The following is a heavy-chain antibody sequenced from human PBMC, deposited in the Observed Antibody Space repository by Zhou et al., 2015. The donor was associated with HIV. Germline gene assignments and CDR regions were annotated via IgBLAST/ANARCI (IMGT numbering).Heavy chain of an antibody. CDR3: ARDPTPAFRGWYFDL. Sequence: EVQLVESGGGLVQPGGSLRLSCAASGFAFSSSVMHWVRQAPGKGLVWVSRINHDGTDTNYADSVKGRFTISRDDAKNTLYLQMNTLRAEDTAVYYCARDPTPAFRGWYFDLWGRGTLITVSS. CDR2: INHDGTDT. J-gene: IGHJ2*01. D-gene: IGHD3-3*02. CDR1: GFAFSSSV. V-gene: IGHV3-74*02.